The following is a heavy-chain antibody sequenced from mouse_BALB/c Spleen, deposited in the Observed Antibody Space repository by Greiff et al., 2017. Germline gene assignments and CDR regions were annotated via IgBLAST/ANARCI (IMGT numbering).Heavy chain of an antibody. D-gene: IGHD2-3*01. Sequence: EVMLVESGGGLVQPGGSLKLSCAASGFTFSSYGMSWVRQTPDKRLELVATINSNGGSTYYPDSVKGRFTISRDNAKNTLYLQMSSLKSEDTAMYYCAKTHSYDGYYVSYAMDYWGQGTSVTVSS. CDR1: GFTFSSYG. CDR2: INSNGGST. J-gene: IGHJ4*01. CDR3: AKTHSYDGYYVSYAMDY. V-gene: IGHV5-6-3*01.